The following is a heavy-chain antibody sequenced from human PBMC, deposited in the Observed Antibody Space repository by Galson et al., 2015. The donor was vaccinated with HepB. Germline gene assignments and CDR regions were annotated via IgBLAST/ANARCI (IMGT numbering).Heavy chain of an antibody. J-gene: IGHJ4*02. CDR2: IDPSDSYT. Sequence: QSGAEVKKPGESLRISCKGSGYSFTSYWISWVRQMPGKGLEWMGRIDPSDSYTNYSPSFQGHVTISADKSISTAYLQWSSLKASDSAMYYCAREPVGYCSGGSCWVFWGQGTLVTVSS. V-gene: IGHV5-10-1*01. CDR3: AREPVGYCSGGSCWVF. D-gene: IGHD2-15*01. CDR1: GYSFTSYW.